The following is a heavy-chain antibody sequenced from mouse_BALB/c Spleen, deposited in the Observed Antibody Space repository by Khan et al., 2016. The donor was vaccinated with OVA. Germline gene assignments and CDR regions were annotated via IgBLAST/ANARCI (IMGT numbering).Heavy chain of an antibody. J-gene: IGHJ3*01. Sequence: EVKLLEPGPGLVKPSQSLSLTCTVTGYSITSDYAWNWIRQFPGNKLEWMGYITYSGSTSYTPSLKSRFSITRDTSKNQFFLQLNSLTTGDTATYYCAKGRAYWGQGTLVTVSA. CDR1: GYSITSDYA. CDR3: AKGRAY. CDR2: ITYSGST. V-gene: IGHV3-2*02. D-gene: IGHD3-3*01.